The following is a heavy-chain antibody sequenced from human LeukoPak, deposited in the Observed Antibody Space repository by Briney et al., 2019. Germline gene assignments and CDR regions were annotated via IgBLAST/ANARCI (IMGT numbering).Heavy chain of an antibody. CDR1: GFTFSDHY. Sequence: GGSLRLSCAVSGFTFSDHYMDWVRRAPGKGLEWVGRSRNRAKSYTTDYAASVKGRFTISRDDSKSTLYLQMNSLETEDTAVYYCSRDATGDHWGQGTLVSVSS. CDR3: SRDATGDH. V-gene: IGHV3-72*01. J-gene: IGHJ4*02. CDR2: SRNRAKSYTT.